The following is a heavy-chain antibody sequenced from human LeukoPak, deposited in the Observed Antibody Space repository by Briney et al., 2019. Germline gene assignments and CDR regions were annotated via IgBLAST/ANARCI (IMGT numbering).Heavy chain of an antibody. J-gene: IGHJ3*02. CDR1: GGSISGSY. V-gene: IGHV4-59*01. Sequence: SETLSLTCSVFGGSISGSYWSWLRQPPGKELQWIGYIYSSGSTDYDPSLMSRVTISADTSKNQFFLKLSSVTAADTAVYYCARDTEGGYNSEGRAFDIWGQGTMVTVSS. CDR2: IYSSGST. D-gene: IGHD5-24*01. CDR3: ARDTEGGYNSEGRAFDI.